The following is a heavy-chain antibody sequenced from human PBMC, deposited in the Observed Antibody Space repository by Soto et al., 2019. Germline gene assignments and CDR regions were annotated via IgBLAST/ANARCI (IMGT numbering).Heavy chain of an antibody. CDR1: GGSISSSSCY. D-gene: IGHD3-3*01. CDR3: ARRYKDWLLPFDS. V-gene: IGHV4-39*01. Sequence: QLQLQESGPGLVKPSETLSLTCNVSGGSISSSSCYWGWIRQPPGKGLEWIGSLSYSGSAYYNPSLRSRVTISVDTSKNQFSLKLSSVTAADTAVYYCARRYKDWLLPFDSWGQGTLVTVSS. CDR2: LSYSGSA. J-gene: IGHJ4*02.